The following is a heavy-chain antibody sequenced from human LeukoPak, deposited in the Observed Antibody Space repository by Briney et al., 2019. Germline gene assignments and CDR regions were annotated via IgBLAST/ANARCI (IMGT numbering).Heavy chain of an antibody. CDR2: INHSGST. V-gene: IGHV4-34*01. D-gene: IGHD3-16*02. CDR3: ARIGYDYVWGSYRPLDY. Sequence: SETLSLTCAVYGGSFSGYYWGWIRQPPGKGLEWIGEINHSGSTNYNPSLKSRVTISVDTSKNQFSLKLSSVTAADTAVYYCARIGYDYVWGSYRPLDYWGQGTLVTVSS. J-gene: IGHJ4*02. CDR1: GGSFSGYY.